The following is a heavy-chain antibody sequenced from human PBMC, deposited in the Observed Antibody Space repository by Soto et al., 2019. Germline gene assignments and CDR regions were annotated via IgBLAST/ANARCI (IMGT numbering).Heavy chain of an antibody. D-gene: IGHD2-8*01. Sequence: QVQLVQSGAEVKKPGASVKVSCKASGYTFTSYYMHWVRQAPGQGLEWMGIINPSGGSTSYAQKFKGRVNMTRDTSTSTVYMELRSLRSEDTAVYCCARVGGRVECTNGVCFGGFDPWGQGTLVTVSS. J-gene: IGHJ5*02. CDR3: ARVGGRVECTNGVCFGGFDP. V-gene: IGHV1-46*01. CDR2: INPSGGST. CDR1: GYTFTSYY.